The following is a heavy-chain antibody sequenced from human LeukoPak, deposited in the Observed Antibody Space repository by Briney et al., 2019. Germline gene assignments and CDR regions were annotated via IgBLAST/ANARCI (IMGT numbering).Heavy chain of an antibody. V-gene: IGHV4-59*11. CDR2: IYYSGST. CDR1: GGSISSHY. D-gene: IGHD3-9*01. CDR3: ARGLRYFDWLLRFDGYYYYYMDV. Sequence: SETLSLTCTVSGGSISSHYWSWIRQPPGKGLEWIGYIYYSGSTNYNPSLKSRVTISVDTSKNQCSLKLSSVTAADTAVYYCARGLRYFDWLLRFDGYYYYYMDVWGKGTTVTVSS. J-gene: IGHJ6*03.